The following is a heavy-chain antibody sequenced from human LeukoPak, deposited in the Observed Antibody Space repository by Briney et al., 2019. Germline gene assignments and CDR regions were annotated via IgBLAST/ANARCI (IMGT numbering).Heavy chain of an antibody. CDR2: IYYSGST. Sequence: PSETLSLTCTVSGGSISSYYWSWIRQPPGKGLEWIGYIYYSGSTKYNPSLKSRVTISVDTSKNQFSLKLSSVTAADTAVYYCARLGQDYYGSGSYCNWFDPWGQGTLVTVSS. CDR3: ARLGQDYYGSGSYCNWFDP. D-gene: IGHD3-10*01. J-gene: IGHJ5*02. CDR1: GGSISSYY. V-gene: IGHV4-59*12.